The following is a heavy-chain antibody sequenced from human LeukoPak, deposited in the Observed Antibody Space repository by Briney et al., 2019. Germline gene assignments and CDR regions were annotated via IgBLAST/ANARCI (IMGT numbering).Heavy chain of an antibody. Sequence: GGSLRLSCAASGFTFSSYGMHWVRQAPGKGLEWVAVISYDGSNKYYADSVKGRFTISRDNSKNTLYLQMNSLRAEDTAVYYCAKAPYSLGLSYFDYWGQGTLVTVSS. CDR1: GFTFSSYG. CDR2: ISYDGSNK. V-gene: IGHV3-30*18. J-gene: IGHJ4*02. D-gene: IGHD5-18*01. CDR3: AKAPYSLGLSYFDY.